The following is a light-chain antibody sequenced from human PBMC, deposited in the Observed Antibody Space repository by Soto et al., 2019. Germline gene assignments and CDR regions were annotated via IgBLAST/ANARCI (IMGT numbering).Light chain of an antibody. CDR1: RSDIGSNS. CDR3: AAWDDSLTGPV. Sequence: QSVLTQPPSASGTPGQTVIISCSVSRSDIGSNSVNWYQHLPGTAPKLLIYNNNQRPSGVPDRFSGSKSGTSASLAISGLQSEDEAAYYCAAWDDSLTGPVFGTGTKVTVL. CDR2: NNN. J-gene: IGLJ1*01. V-gene: IGLV1-44*01.